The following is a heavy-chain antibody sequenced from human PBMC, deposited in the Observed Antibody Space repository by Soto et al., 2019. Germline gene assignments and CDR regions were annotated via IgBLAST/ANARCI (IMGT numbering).Heavy chain of an antibody. CDR1: GFTFSSYG. CDR2: ISYDGSNK. V-gene: IGHV3-30*03. D-gene: IGHD6-19*01. CDR3: ASRIAVAGTIDY. Sequence: GGSLRLSCAASGFTFSSYGMHWVRQAPGKGLEWVAVISYDGSNKYYADSVKGRFTISRDNSKNTLYLQMNSLRAEDTAVYYCASRIAVAGTIDYWGQGTLVTVSS. J-gene: IGHJ4*02.